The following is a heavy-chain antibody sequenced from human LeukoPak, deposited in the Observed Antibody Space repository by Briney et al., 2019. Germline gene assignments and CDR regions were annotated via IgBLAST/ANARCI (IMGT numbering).Heavy chain of an antibody. CDR3: ARGGDYRSAFDI. CDR2: IYYSGGT. Sequence: SQTLSLTCTVSGGSISSGGYYWSWIRQHPGKGLEWIGYIYYSGGTYYNPSLKSRVTISVDTSKNQFSLKLSSVTAADTAVYYCARGGDYRSAFDIWGQGTMVTVSS. CDR1: GGSISSGGYY. J-gene: IGHJ3*02. D-gene: IGHD4-17*01. V-gene: IGHV4-31*03.